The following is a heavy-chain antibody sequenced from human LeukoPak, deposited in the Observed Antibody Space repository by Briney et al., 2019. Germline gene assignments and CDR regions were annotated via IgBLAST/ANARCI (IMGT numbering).Heavy chain of an antibody. D-gene: IGHD3-3*01. Sequence: GSLRLSCAASGFTFSSYWMSWVRQAPGKGLEWIGYIYYGGSTNYNPSLKSRVTISVDTSKNQFSLKLSSVTAADTAVYYCARLYYDFWSGYWNWFDPWGQGTLVTVSS. CDR3: ARLYYDFWSGYWNWFDP. J-gene: IGHJ5*02. CDR1: GFTFSSYW. V-gene: IGHV4-59*08. CDR2: IYYGGST.